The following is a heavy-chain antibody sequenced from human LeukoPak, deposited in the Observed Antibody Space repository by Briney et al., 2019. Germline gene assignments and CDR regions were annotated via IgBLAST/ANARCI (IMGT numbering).Heavy chain of an antibody. Sequence: GGSLRLSCAASGFTFSSYSMNGVRQAPGKGLEWVSSISSSSSYIYYADSVKGRFTISRDNAKNSLYLQMNSLRAEDTAVYYCARKRAVAGPDEYFQHWGQGTLVTVSS. J-gene: IGHJ1*01. CDR1: GFTFSSYS. CDR2: ISSSSSYI. CDR3: ARKRAVAGPDEYFQH. D-gene: IGHD6-19*01. V-gene: IGHV3-21*01.